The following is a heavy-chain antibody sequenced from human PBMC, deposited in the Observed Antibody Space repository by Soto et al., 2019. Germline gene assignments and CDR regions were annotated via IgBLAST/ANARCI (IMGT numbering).Heavy chain of an antibody. CDR2: IYSGGST. Sequence: GGSLRLSCAASGFTVSSNYMSWVRQAPGKGLEWVSVIYSGGSTYYADSVKGRFTISRHNSKNTLYLQMNSLRAEDTAVYYCATQIRGYSSSWYWDGMDVWGQGTTVTVS. D-gene: IGHD6-13*01. V-gene: IGHV3-53*04. J-gene: IGHJ6*02. CDR1: GFTVSSNY. CDR3: ATQIRGYSSSWYWDGMDV.